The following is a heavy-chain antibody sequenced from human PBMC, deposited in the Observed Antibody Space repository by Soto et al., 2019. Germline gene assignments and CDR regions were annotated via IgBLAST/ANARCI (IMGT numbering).Heavy chain of an antibody. D-gene: IGHD2-15*01. Sequence: QLQLQESGPGLVKPSETLSLTCTVSGGSISSSSYYWGWIRQPPGKGLEWIGSIYYSGSTYYHPSLKSRVTISVDTSKNQFSLKLSSVTAADTAVYYCARRGYCSGGSCYPTPFDYWGQGTLVIVSS. CDR1: GGSISSSSYY. CDR2: IYYSGST. V-gene: IGHV4-39*01. CDR3: ARRGYCSGGSCYPTPFDY. J-gene: IGHJ4*02.